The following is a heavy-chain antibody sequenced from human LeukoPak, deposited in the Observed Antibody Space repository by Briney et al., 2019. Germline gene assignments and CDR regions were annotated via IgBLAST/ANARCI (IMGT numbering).Heavy chain of an antibody. D-gene: IGHD5-24*01. CDR3: ARVWRWLQHGYFDY. J-gene: IGHJ4*02. V-gene: IGHV4-59*01. CDR2: IYYSGST. CDR1: GGSISSYY. Sequence: PSETLSLTCTVSGGSISSYYWSRIRQPPGKGLEWIGYIYYSGSTNYNPSLKSRVTISVDTSKNQFSLKLSSVTAADTAVYYCARVWRWLQHGYFDYWGQGTLVTVSS.